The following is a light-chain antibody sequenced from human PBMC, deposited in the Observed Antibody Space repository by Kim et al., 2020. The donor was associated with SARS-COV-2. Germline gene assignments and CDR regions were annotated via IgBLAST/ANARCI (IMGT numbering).Light chain of an antibody. V-gene: IGKV4-1*01. J-gene: IGKJ2*01. Sequence: DIVTTQSPDSLAVSLGERATINCKSSQSVLYSSNNENYLAWYQQKPGQPPKLLIYWASSRESGVPDRFSGSGSGTDFTLTISSLQAEDVAVYYCQQYYSVPPTFGQGTKLEI. CDR2: WAS. CDR1: QSVLYSSNNENY. CDR3: QQYYSVPPT.